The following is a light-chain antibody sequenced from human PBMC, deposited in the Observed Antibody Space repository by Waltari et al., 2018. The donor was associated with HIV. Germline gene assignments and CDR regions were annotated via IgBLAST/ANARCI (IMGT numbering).Light chain of an antibody. CDR1: SSNTGSNY. J-gene: IGLJ1*01. Sequence: QSVLTQPPSESATPGQRVTISCSGGSSNTGSNYVYWYQQIPGTAPKLLLYRNKQRPSRVPDRFSGSKSGTSASLAISGLQSEDEADYYCAAWDDSLNSFVFGTGTRVTVL. CDR3: AAWDDSLNSFV. V-gene: IGLV1-47*01. CDR2: RNK.